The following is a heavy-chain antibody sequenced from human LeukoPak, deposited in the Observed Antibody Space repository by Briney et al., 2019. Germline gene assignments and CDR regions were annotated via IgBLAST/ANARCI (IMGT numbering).Heavy chain of an antibody. CDR2: IYYSGST. Sequence: SETLSLTCTVSGGSISSYYWSWIRQPPGKGLEWIGYIYYSGSTNYNPSLKSRVTISVDTSKNQFSLKLSSVTAADTAVYYCARDSSGSYYSPRFDYWGQGTLVTVSS. V-gene: IGHV4-59*12. D-gene: IGHD1-26*01. J-gene: IGHJ4*02. CDR3: ARDSSGSYYSPRFDY. CDR1: GGSISSYY.